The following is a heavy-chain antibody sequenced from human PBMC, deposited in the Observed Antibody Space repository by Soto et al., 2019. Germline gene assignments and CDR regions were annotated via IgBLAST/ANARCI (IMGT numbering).Heavy chain of an antibody. D-gene: IGHD4-4*01. CDR2: VYSRGRS. CDR1: GGSVTNSSYY. J-gene: IGHJ4*02. CDR3: FSQRTTVITQAYFDY. Sequence: SETLSLTCTVSGGSVTNSSYYWGWIRQSPGKGLEWIGSVYSRGRSYSKSSVKSRVTISVDTSKNQFSLNLNSVTASDTAVYFCFSQRTTVITQAYFDYGGPGALVTVAS. V-gene: IGHV4-39*01.